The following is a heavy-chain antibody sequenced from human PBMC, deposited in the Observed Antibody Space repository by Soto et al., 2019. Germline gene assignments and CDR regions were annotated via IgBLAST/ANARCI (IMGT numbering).Heavy chain of an antibody. J-gene: IGHJ4*02. V-gene: IGHV4-59*01. Sequence: SETLSLTCTVSGASLSGYYWAWIRQPPGKGLEWIGNIFYSGSTDYNPSLKSRVTMSLDTSRSHFSLKLSSVTAADTAVYYCARDAAAAGTGFDYWGQGTLVTVSS. CDR2: IFYSGST. CDR3: ARDAAAAGTGFDY. CDR1: GASLSGYY. D-gene: IGHD6-13*01.